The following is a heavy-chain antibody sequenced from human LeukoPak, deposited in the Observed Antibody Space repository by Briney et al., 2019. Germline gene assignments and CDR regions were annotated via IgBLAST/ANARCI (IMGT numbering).Heavy chain of an antibody. J-gene: IGHJ3*02. CDR1: GFTLSSYA. CDR2: VSISGGST. D-gene: IGHD6-13*01. Sequence: GGSLRLSCAASGFTLSSYAMSWVRQAPGKGLERVSGVSISGGSTYYADSVKGRFTISRDNAKNSLYLQMNSLRAEDTALYYCAKGFGSSWLDAFDIWGQGTMVTVSS. CDR3: AKGFGSSWLDAFDI. V-gene: IGHV3-23*01.